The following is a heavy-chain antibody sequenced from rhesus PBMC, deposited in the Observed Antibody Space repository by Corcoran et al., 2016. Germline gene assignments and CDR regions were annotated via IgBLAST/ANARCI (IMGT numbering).Heavy chain of an antibody. CDR3: ARDLGPEDNSLDV. D-gene: IGHD3-34*01. CDR2: FSGSSRST. J-gene: IGHJ5-2*02. Sequence: QVRLQESGPGLVKPSETLSLTCAVSGGSISSNYWSWIRQPPGKGLEWIGRFSGSSRSTDTNPPLKKRVTISTDTSKNQCSLKLSSVSAAAAAGYYCARDLGPEDNSLDVWGRGLLVTVSS. CDR1: GGSISSNY. V-gene: IGHV4-173*01.